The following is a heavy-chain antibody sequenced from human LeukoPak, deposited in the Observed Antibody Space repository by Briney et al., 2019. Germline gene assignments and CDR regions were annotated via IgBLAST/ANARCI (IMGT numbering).Heavy chain of an antibody. CDR2: INTNTGNP. D-gene: IGHD7-27*01. V-gene: IGHV7-4-1*02. J-gene: IGHJ4*02. Sequence: GAXVKVSCKASGYPFISNAMNWVRQAPGQGLELMGWINTNTGNPTYAQGFTGRFVFSLDTSVSTAYLQISSLKTEDTAVYYCARDNAGDIDYWGQGTLVTVSS. CDR3: ARDNAGDIDY. CDR1: GYPFISNA.